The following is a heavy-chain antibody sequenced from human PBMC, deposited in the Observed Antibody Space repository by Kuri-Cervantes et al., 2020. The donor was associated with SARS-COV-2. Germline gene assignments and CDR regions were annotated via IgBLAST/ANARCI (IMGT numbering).Heavy chain of an antibody. CDR2: IKSKSDGETT. D-gene: IGHD3-10*01. V-gene: IGHV3-15*01. CDR3: ARETYAGYYGSGSYYNSHWFDP. CDR1: GLPFNHAW. Sequence: GESLKISCAASGLPFNHAWMNWVRQVPGKGLEWVGRIKSKSDGETTDYAAPVQGRFTISRDNAKNSLYLQMNSLRAEDTAVYYCARETYAGYYGSGSYYNSHWFDPWGQGTLVTVSS. J-gene: IGHJ5*02.